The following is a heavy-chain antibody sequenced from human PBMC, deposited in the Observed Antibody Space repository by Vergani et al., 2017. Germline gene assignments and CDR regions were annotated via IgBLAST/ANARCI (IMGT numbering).Heavy chain of an antibody. Sequence: QVQLVQSGAEVGKPGASVKISCKASGYTFTAYYIHWVRQALEPGLEWVGVISPDGFSPFYAQKFQGRVTITRDTSTSTVYVEVTSLRSDDTAVYYCAREPPLTWFFDHWGQGTLVTVSS. D-gene: IGHD1-14*01. V-gene: IGHV1-46*03. CDR2: ISPDGFSP. CDR3: AREPPLTWFFDH. CDR1: GYTFTAYY. J-gene: IGHJ4*02.